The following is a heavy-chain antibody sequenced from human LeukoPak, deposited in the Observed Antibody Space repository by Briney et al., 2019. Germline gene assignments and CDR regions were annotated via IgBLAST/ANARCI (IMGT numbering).Heavy chain of an antibody. CDR1: GGSVSSGSYY. J-gene: IGHJ2*01. CDR2: IYYSGST. CDR3: ARGCSSDSTEHWHFDL. D-gene: IGHD2-15*01. V-gene: IGHV4-61*01. Sequence: SETLSLTCTVSGGSVSSGSYYWSWIRQPPGKGLEWIGYIYYSGSTNYNPSLESRVTISVDTSKNQFSLKLSSVTAADTAVYYCARGCSSDSTEHWHFDLWGRGPLVTVSS.